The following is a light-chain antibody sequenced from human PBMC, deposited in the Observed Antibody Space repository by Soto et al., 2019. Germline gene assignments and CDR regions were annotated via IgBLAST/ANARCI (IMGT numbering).Light chain of an antibody. CDR3: LQSYTAPRT. V-gene: IGKV1-39*01. Sequence: DIQMTQSPSSLSASVGDRIMITCRASQSISSYLNWYQQKPGKAPKVLIYAAPSLQSGVPSRFSGSGSGTDFTLTISSLQPEDFATYYCLQSYTAPRTFGHGTRVEI. J-gene: IGKJ1*01. CDR1: QSISSY. CDR2: AAP.